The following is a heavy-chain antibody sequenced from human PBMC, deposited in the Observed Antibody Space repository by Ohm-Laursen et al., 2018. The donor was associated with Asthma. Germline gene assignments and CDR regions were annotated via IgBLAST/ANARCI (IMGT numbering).Heavy chain of an antibody. Sequence: GQTLSLTCAASGFTFSSYAMHWVRQAPGKGLEWVAVISYDGSNKYYADSVKGRFTISRDNSKNTLYLQMNSLRAEDTAVYYCARDPRIAAAGYYYYYGMDVWGQGTTVTVSS. CDR2: ISYDGSNK. CDR1: GFTFSSYA. D-gene: IGHD6-13*01. V-gene: IGHV3-30-3*01. J-gene: IGHJ6*02. CDR3: ARDPRIAAAGYYYYYGMDV.